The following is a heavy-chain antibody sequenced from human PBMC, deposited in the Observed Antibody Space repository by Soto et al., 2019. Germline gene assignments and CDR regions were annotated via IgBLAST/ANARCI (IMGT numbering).Heavy chain of an antibody. CDR2: IYHSGST. Sequence: PSETLSLTCTISGASITLSNWWTWIRQSPGLGLQWIGQIYHSGSTNYNPSLETRVTLSVDTSRNQFSLKLTSMTAADTAVYYCARATDDCGDAYDVWGQGTLVTVSS. D-gene: IGHD2-21*02. J-gene: IGHJ3*01. V-gene: IGHV4-4*02. CDR3: ARATDDCGDAYDV. CDR1: GASITLSNW.